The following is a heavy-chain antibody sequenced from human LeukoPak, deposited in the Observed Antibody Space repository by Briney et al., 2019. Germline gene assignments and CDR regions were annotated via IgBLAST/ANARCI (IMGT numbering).Heavy chain of an antibody. CDR2: ISYDGSNK. CDR3: ARGLSSYGYFDY. CDR1: GFTLGSYA. D-gene: IGHD5-18*01. Sequence: GGSLRLSWAAPGFTLGSYAMHWVRQAPGKGLEWVAVISYDGSNKYYADSVKGRFTISRDNSKNTLYLQMNSLRAEDTAVYYCARGLSSYGYFDYWGQGTLVTVSS. V-gene: IGHV3-30-3*01. J-gene: IGHJ4*02.